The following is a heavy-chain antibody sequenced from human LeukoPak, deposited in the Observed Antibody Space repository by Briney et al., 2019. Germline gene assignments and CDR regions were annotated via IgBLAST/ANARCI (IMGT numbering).Heavy chain of an antibody. V-gene: IGHV4-34*01. CDR3: ASRREYQLLRRDNWFDP. J-gene: IGHJ5*02. Sequence: SETLSLTCAVYGGSFSGYYWSWIRQPPGKGLEWIGEINHSGSTNYNPSLMSRVTISVDTSKNQFSLKLSSVTAADTAVYYCASRREYQLLRRDNWFDPWGQGTLVTVSS. CDR2: INHSGST. D-gene: IGHD2-2*01. CDR1: GGSFSGYY.